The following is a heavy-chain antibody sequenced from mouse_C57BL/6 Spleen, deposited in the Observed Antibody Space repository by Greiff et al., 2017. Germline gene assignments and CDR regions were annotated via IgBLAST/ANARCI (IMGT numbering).Heavy chain of an antibody. CDR2: IDPSDSYT. J-gene: IGHJ2*01. CDR3: ARGPTRDYVGY. Sequence: QVQLQQPGAELVKPGASVKLSCKASGYTFTSYWMQWVKQRPGQGLEWIGEIDPSDSYTNYNQKFKGKATLTVDTSSSTAYMQLSSLTSEDSAVYYCARGPTRDYVGYWGQGTTLTVSS. D-gene: IGHD2-4*01. CDR1: GYTFTSYW. V-gene: IGHV1-50*01.